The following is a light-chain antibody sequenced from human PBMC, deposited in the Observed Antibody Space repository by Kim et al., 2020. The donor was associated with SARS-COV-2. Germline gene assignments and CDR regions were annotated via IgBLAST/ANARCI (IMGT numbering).Light chain of an antibody. CDR1: KLGDKY. CDR3: QAWDSSTHNYV. Sequence: PGQTVSITCSGDKLGDKYVSWYQQRPGQSPALVIYRDNKRPSGIPEQFSGSNSGNTATLTISGTHAMDEADYYCQAWDSSTHNYVFGAGTKVTVL. CDR2: RDN. J-gene: IGLJ1*01. V-gene: IGLV3-1*01.